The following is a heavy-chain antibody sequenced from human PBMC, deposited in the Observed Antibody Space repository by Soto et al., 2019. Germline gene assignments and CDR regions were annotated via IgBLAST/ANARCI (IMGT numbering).Heavy chain of an antibody. CDR3: AKDRDYFDY. V-gene: IGHV3-23*01. Sequence: EVQLLESGGCLVQPGGSLRLSCAASGFAFSDYAMNWVRQAPGKGLEWVSSIRGSAGTTYYADSVKGRFTISRDNSKNTLFLQMNSLRAEDTAVYYCAKDRDYFDYWGQGTLVTVSS. CDR1: GFAFSDYA. J-gene: IGHJ4*02. CDR2: IRGSAGTT.